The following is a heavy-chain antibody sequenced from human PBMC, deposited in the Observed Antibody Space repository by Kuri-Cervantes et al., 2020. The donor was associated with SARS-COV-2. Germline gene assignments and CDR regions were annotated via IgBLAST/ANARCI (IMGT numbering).Heavy chain of an antibody. CDR1: GYTFTSYG. D-gene: IGHD3-3*01. Sequence: ASVKVSCKASGYTFTSYGISWVRQAPGQGLEWMGWISAYNGNTNCAQKLQGRVTTTRDTFSTTVYMELNSLRFDDTAVYYCARGKYWSGSGLEEAAFDIWGQGTLVTVSS. V-gene: IGHV1-18*01. CDR3: ARGKYWSGSGLEEAAFDI. J-gene: IGHJ3*02. CDR2: ISAYNGNT.